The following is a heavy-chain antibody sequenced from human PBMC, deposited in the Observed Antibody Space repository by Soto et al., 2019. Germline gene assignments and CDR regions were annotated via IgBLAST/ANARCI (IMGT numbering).Heavy chain of an antibody. CDR3: ARGVVVVPAAITPGWFDP. CDR2: IYYSGST. J-gene: IGHJ5*02. Sequence: PSEPLSLTCTGSGGSVSCGSYYWSWIRQPPGNGLEWIGYIYYSGSTNYNPSLKSRVTISVDTSKNQFSLKLSSVTAADTAVYYCARGVVVVPAAITPGWFDPWGQGTLVTVS. V-gene: IGHV4-61*01. CDR1: GGSVSCGSYY. D-gene: IGHD2-2*02.